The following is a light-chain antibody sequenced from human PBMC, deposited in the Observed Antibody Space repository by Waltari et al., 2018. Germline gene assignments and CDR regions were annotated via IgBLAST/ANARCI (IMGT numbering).Light chain of an antibody. CDR2: GNN. Sequence: QSVLTQPPSVSGAPGQRVNISCTGSSSNIGAGFDVHWYQQLPGTAPKLLIFGNNNRPSGVPDRFSGSKSGTSASLAITGLQAEDVADYYCQSYDSSLFVVFGGGTKLTVL. CDR1: SSNIGAGFD. CDR3: QSYDSSLFVV. J-gene: IGLJ2*01. V-gene: IGLV1-40*01.